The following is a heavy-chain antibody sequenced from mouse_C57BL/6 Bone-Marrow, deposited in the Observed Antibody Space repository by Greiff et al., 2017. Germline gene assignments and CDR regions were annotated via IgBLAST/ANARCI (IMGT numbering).Heavy chain of an antibody. CDR2: IYPGSGST. V-gene: IGHV1-55*01. Sequence: QVQLQQPGAELVKPGASVKMSCKASGYTFTSYWITWVKQRPGQGLEWIGDIYPGSGSTNYNEKFKSKATLTVDKSSSTAYMPLSSRTSEAAAVYYCERNDGWLAWFAYWGQGTLVTVSA. CDR3: ERNDGWLAWFAY. CDR1: GYTFTSYW. D-gene: IGHD2-3*01. J-gene: IGHJ3*01.